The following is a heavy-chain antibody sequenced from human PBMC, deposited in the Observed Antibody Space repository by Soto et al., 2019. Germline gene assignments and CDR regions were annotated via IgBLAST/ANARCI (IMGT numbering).Heavy chain of an antibody. V-gene: IGHV5-51*01. J-gene: IGHJ4*02. CDR2: IYPGDSDT. CDR3: ARLGPDGYNYQSLDY. CDR1: GYTFTNYW. D-gene: IGHD5-12*01. Sequence: PGESLKISCKGSGYTFTNYWIGWVRQMPGKGLEWVGIIYPGDSDTRYSPSFQGQVTISADKSISTAYLQWSSLKASDTAMYYCARLGPDGYNYQSLDYWGQGTLVTVSS.